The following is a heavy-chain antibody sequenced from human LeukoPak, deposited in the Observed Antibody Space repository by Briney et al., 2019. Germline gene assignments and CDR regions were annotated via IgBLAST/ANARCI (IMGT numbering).Heavy chain of an antibody. CDR1: GGSISSSSYY. V-gene: IGHV4-39*01. D-gene: IGHD3-22*01. J-gene: IGHJ3*02. CDR2: IYYSGST. Sequence: PSETLSLTCTVSGGSISSSSYYWGWIRQPPGKGLEWIGSIYYSGSTYYNPSLKSRVTISVDTSKNQFSLKLSSVTAADTAVYYCARLDSSGYYSGAFDIWGQGTMVTVSS. CDR3: ARLDSSGYYSGAFDI.